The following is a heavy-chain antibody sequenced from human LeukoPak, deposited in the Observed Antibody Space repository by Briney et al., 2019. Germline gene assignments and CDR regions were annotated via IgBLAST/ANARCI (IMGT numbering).Heavy chain of an antibody. CDR2: ISGSGATT. Sequence: GGSLSLSCTASGFTFSSYAMSWVRQAPGKGLEWVSTISGSGATTYYADSVKGRFSISRDNSKNTVYLQMNSLRAEDTAVYYCAKTYSSSWYFDNWGQGTLVTVSS. D-gene: IGHD6-13*01. V-gene: IGHV3-23*01. J-gene: IGHJ4*02. CDR1: GFTFSSYA. CDR3: AKTYSSSWYFDN.